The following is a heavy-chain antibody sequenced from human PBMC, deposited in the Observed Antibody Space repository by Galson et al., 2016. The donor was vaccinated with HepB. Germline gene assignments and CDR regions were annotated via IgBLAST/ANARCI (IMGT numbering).Heavy chain of an antibody. Sequence: SLRLSCAASGFTFSSSAMNWVRQAPGKGLEWVAVISKDGRNKYYADSVGGRFTVSSDNSNNTLFLQMNTLRAEDTAVYYCARRGPRHGRAPRHGDYDYFDSWGQGTLVTISS. CDR2: ISKDGRNK. V-gene: IGHV3-30*04. J-gene: IGHJ4*02. D-gene: IGHD4-17*01. CDR1: GFTFSSSA. CDR3: ARRGPRHGRAPRHGDYDYFDS.